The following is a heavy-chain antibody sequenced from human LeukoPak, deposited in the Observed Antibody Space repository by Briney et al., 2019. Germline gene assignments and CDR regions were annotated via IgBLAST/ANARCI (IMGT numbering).Heavy chain of an antibody. CDR2: IVVGSGNT. Sequence: SVKVSCKASGFTFTSSAMQWVRQARGQRLEWIGWIVVGSGNTNYAQKFQERVTITRDMSTSTAYMERSSVRSEDTAVYYCAAVGYCSSTSCSPYHYYGRDVGAQGTTVTVSS. D-gene: IGHD2-2*01. J-gene: IGHJ6*02. CDR3: AAVGYCSSTSCSPYHYYGRDV. CDR1: GFTFTSSA. V-gene: IGHV1-58*02.